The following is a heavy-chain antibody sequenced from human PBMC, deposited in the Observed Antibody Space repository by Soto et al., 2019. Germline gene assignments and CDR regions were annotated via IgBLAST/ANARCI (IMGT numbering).Heavy chain of an antibody. CDR3: TRAGGSYYFDF. D-gene: IGHD3-10*01. J-gene: IGHJ4*02. Sequence: EVQLVDSGGGLVLPGGSLRLSCAASGFTFSSLWMSWVRQAPGKGLEWVANIKPDGSDQYYVDSVKGRFTISRDNARNSLYLQMNSLRGDDTAVYYGTRAGGSYYFDFWGQGTLVTVSA. CDR1: GFTFSSLW. CDR2: IKPDGSDQ. V-gene: IGHV3-7*01.